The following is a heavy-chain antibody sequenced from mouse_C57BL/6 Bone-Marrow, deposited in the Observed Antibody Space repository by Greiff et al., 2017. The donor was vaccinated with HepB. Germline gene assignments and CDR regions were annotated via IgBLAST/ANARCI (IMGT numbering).Heavy chain of an antibody. D-gene: IGHD4-1*01. CDR3: TRDDWDED. J-gene: IGHJ3*01. CDR1: GYTFTDYE. CDR2: IDPETGGT. Sequence: QVQLQQSGAELVRPGASVTLSCKASGYTFTDYEMHWVKQTPVHGLEWIGAIDPETGGTAYNQKFKGKAILTADQSSSTAYMELRSLTSEDSAVYYCTRDDWDEDWGQGTLVTVSA. V-gene: IGHV1-15*01.